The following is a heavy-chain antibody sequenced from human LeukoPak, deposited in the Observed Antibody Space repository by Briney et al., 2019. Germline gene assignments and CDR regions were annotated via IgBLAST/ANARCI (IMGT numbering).Heavy chain of an antibody. J-gene: IGHJ3*02. CDR3: ARGDFNDYGDYVDAFEI. Sequence: VGSMRLSCAASGFTFSSYWMSWVRKAPGKGLEWVANIKPDGSERYCVDSVKGRFTISRDNAKKSLYLQMNSLRAEDTAVYYCARGDFNDYGDYVDAFEIWGQGTMVTVSA. CDR2: IKPDGSER. D-gene: IGHD4-17*01. CDR1: GFTFSSYW. V-gene: IGHV3-7*01.